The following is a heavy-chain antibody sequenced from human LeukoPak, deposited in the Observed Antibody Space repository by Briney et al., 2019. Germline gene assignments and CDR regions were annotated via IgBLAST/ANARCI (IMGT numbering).Heavy chain of an antibody. V-gene: IGHV4-31*03. Sequence: SETLSLTCTVSGGSISSGGYYWSWIRQHPGKGLEWIGYIYYSGSTYYNPSLKSRGTISVDTSKNQFSLKLSSVTAADTAVYYCARDNPYYYGMDVWGQGTTVTVSS. CDR2: IYYSGST. CDR1: GGSISSGGYY. J-gene: IGHJ6*02. CDR3: ARDNPYYYGMDV.